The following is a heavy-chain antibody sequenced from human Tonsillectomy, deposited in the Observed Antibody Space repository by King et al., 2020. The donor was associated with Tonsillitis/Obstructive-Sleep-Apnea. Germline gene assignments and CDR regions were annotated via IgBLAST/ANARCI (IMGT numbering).Heavy chain of an antibody. CDR3: AIGMSTRTNWFDP. Sequence: LQLVQSGAEVKKPGSSVKVSCRTSGGTFSSYGLNYVRQAPGQGLEWVGGIIPVLGLATSAQKFQGRVTITADKSTNTAYMELSSLKSEDTAVYYCAIGMSTRTNWFDPWGQGTLVTVSS. D-gene: IGHD3/OR15-3a*01. CDR2: IIPVLGLA. CDR1: GGTFSSYG. J-gene: IGHJ5*02. V-gene: IGHV1-69*10.